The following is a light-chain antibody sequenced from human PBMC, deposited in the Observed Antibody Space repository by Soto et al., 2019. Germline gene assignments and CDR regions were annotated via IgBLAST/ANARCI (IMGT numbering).Light chain of an antibody. CDR2: KAS. CDR3: QHYNIYAEA. J-gene: IGKJ1*01. Sequence: DIQMNQSPSTLSGSVGDRVTITCRASQTISTWLSWYQQKPGKAPNHLIYKASTLKNGVPSRFSGSGSGTEFSLTISSRQPDDFATYYCQHYNIYAEAFGQGTKVDIK. CDR1: QTISTW. V-gene: IGKV1-5*03.